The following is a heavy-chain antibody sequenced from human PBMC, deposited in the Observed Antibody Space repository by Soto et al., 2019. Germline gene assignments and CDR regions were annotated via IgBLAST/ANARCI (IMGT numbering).Heavy chain of an antibody. D-gene: IGHD1-26*01. CDR3: ASSIVGATDYYYYGMDV. CDR1: GGTFSSYA. Sequence: QVQLVQSGAEVKKPGSSVKVSCKASGGTFSSYAISWVRQAPGQGLEWMGGIIPIFGTAYYAQKFQGRVTITADKSTSTAYMELSSLRSEDTAVYYCASSIVGATDYYYYGMDVWGQGTTVTVSS. CDR2: IIPIFGTA. J-gene: IGHJ6*02. V-gene: IGHV1-69*06.